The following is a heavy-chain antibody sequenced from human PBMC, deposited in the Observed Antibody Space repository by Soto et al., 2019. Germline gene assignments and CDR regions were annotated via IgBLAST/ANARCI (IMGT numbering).Heavy chain of an antibody. CDR2: IYYSGST. CDR1: GGSISSYY. J-gene: IGHJ6*02. CDR3: AREGYSSGYYYYYGMDV. V-gene: IGHV4-59*01. Sequence: PSETLSLTCTVSGGSISSYYWSWIRQPPGKVLELIVYIYYSGSTNYNPSLKSRVTISVDTSKNQFSLKLSSVTAADTAVYYCAREGYSSGYYYYYGMDVWGQGTTVTVSS. D-gene: IGHD3-22*01.